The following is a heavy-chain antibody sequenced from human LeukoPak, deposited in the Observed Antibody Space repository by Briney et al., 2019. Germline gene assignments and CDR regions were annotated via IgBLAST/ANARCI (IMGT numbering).Heavy chain of an antibody. D-gene: IGHD3-10*01. CDR2: IIPIFGTA. CDR3: ARASYYYGSGSYFDY. J-gene: IGHJ4*02. CDR1: GGTFSSYA. Sequence: ASVKVSCKASGGTFSSYAISWVRQAPGQGLEWMGGIIPIFGTANYAQKFQGRVTITADESTGTAYMELSSLRSEDTAVYYCARASYYYGSGSYFDYWGQGTLVTVSS. V-gene: IGHV1-69*13.